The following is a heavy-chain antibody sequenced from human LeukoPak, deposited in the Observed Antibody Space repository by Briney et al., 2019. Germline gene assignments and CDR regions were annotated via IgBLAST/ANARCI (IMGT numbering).Heavy chain of an antibody. CDR2: IKSKGSGGTI. Sequence: GGSLRLSCAVSGLKFTDAWMNWVRQAPGKGLEWVGRIKSKGSGGTIDYAAPVKGRFTISRDDSKNTLYLQMNSLKTEDTAVYYCTTVISDYYDSSGYYLGRSDYWGQGTLVTVSS. CDR3: TTVISDYYDSSGYYLGRSDY. CDR1: GLKFTDAW. J-gene: IGHJ4*02. D-gene: IGHD3-22*01. V-gene: IGHV3-15*07.